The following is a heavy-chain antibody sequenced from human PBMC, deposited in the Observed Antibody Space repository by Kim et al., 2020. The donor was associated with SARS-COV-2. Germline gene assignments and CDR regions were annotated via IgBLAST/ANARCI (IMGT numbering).Heavy chain of an antibody. Sequence: GGSLRLSCAASGFTFSDYYMTWIRQAPGKGLEWVSYISSGGSSIYYADSVKGRFTISRDNAKNSLYLQMNSLRAEDTALYYCARDRSYSASWYADYWGQGTLVTVSS. D-gene: IGHD6-13*01. V-gene: IGHV3-11*01. J-gene: IGHJ4*02. CDR1: GFTFSDYY. CDR3: ARDRSYSASWYADY. CDR2: ISSGGSSI.